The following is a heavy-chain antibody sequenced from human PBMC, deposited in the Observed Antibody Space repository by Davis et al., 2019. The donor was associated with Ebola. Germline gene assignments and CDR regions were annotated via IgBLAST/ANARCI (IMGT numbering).Heavy chain of an antibody. CDR2: IYYSGST. CDR1: GGSISSYY. J-gene: IGHJ3*02. CDR3: ARECGGSCYYAFDI. V-gene: IGHV4-59*01. D-gene: IGHD2-15*01. Sequence: MPSETLSLTCTVSGGSISSYYWSWIRQPPGKGLEWIGYIYYSGSTYYNPSLKSRVTISVDTSKNQFSLKLSSVTAADTAVYYCARECGGSCYYAFDIWGQGTMVTVSS.